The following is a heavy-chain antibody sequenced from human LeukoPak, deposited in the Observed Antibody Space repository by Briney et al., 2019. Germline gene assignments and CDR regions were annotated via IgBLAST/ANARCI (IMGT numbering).Heavy chain of an antibody. CDR2: MNPNSGNT. J-gene: IGHJ6*02. CDR3: ARGRSEYYDFWSGYGPPYYYGMDV. D-gene: IGHD3-3*01. CDR1: GYTFTSYD. Sequence: EASVTVSCKASGYTFTSYDINWVRQAPGQGLEWMGWMNPNSGNTGYAQKFQGRVTMTRDTSISTAYMELSSLRSEDTAVYYCARGRSEYYDFWSGYGPPYYYGMDVWGQGTTVTVSS. V-gene: IGHV1-8*01.